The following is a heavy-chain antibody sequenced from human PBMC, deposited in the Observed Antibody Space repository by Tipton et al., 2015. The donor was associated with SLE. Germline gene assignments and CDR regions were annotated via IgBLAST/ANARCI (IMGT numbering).Heavy chain of an antibody. CDR1: GYSFASYW. Sequence: QLVQSGAEVKKPGESLKISCKGSGYSFASYWIGWVRQMPGKGLEWMGIIYPGYSDTRYSPSFEGQVTMSADKSISTAFLQWNSVRASDAAMYYCASASDYAAGNSAFDIWGQGTMVTVSS. CDR3: ASASDYAAGNSAFDI. V-gene: IGHV5-51*03. J-gene: IGHJ3*02. D-gene: IGHD4/OR15-4a*01. CDR2: IYPGYSDT.